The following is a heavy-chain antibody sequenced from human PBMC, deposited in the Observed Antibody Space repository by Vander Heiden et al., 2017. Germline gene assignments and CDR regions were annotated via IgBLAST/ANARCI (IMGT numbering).Heavy chain of an antibody. CDR3: GKEVRITDHSVGGMDV. D-gene: IGHD3-3*01. J-gene: IGHJ6*02. Sequence: EVQLLESGGGLVQPGGSLRLSCAASGFTFGHYAMNWVRQAPGKGLEWVSAIGGKTDTTYYADSVKGRFTISRDNSKNTLFLQMNSLRAEDTAIYSCGKEVRITDHSVGGMDVWGQGTTVTVSS. CDR1: GFTFGHYA. CDR2: IGGKTDTT. V-gene: IGHV3-23*01.